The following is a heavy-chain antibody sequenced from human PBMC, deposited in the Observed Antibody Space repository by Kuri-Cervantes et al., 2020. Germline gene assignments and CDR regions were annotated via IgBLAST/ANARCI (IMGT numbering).Heavy chain of an antibody. Sequence: GGSLRLSCAASGFTVSSNYMSWVRQAPGKGLEWVSVIYSGGSTYYADSVKGRFTISRDNSKNTLYLQMNSLRAEDTAVYYCARSRYCSSTSCYAGRGYYFDYWGQGTLVTVSS. CDR2: IYSGGST. D-gene: IGHD2-2*01. V-gene: IGHV3-53*05. CDR1: GFTVSSNY. J-gene: IGHJ4*02. CDR3: ARSRYCSSTSCYAGRGYYFDY.